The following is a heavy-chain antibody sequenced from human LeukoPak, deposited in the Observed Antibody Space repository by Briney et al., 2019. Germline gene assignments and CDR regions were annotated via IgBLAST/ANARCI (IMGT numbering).Heavy chain of an antibody. CDR1: GFTFSNYA. D-gene: IGHD6-19*01. CDR3: AGTPYSSGWSTGDFDY. V-gene: IGHV3-53*01. Sequence: GGSLRLSCTASGFTFSNYAMHWVRQAPGKGLEWVSVIYSGGSTYYADSVKGRFTISRDNSKNTLYLQMNSLRAEDTAVYYCAGTPYSSGWSTGDFDYWGQGTLVTVSS. CDR2: IYSGGST. J-gene: IGHJ4*02.